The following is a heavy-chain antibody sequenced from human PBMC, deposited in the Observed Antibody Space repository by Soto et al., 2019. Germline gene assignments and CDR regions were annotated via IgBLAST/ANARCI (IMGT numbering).Heavy chain of an antibody. CDR1: GYTFTSYD. J-gene: IGHJ6*03. CDR2: MNPNSGNT. CDR3: AMVRGGGDYYYYYMDV. V-gene: IGHV1-8*01. D-gene: IGHD3-10*01. Sequence: QVQLVQSGAEVKKPGASVKVSCKASGYTFTSYDINWVRQATGQGLEWMGWMNPNSGNTGYAQKFQGRVTMTRNTSISTAYMELSSVRSEDTAVYYCAMVRGGGDYYYYYMDVWGKGTTVTVSS.